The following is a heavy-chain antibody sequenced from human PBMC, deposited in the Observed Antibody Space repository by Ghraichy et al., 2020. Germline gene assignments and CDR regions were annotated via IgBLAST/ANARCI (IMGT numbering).Heavy chain of an antibody. CDR2: INDSGST. Sequence: SQTLSLTCAVYNGSFSGHYWSWIRQPPGKGLEWIGEINDSGSTNYNPSLKSRVTMSVDTSKRQFSLNLSSVTAADTAVYYCARGRDYYDFWRGYYSSDYWGQGDLVIFSS. CDR3: ARGRDYYDFWRGYYSSDY. CDR1: NGSFSGHY. J-gene: IGHJ4*02. D-gene: IGHD3-3*01. V-gene: IGHV4-34*01.